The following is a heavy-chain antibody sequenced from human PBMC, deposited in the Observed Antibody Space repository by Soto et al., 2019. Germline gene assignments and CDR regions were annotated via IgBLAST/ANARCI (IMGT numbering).Heavy chain of an antibody. J-gene: IGHJ4*02. CDR3: TSPLVVVAATKDY. D-gene: IGHD2-15*01. Sequence: EVQLVESGGGLVQPGGSLKLSCAASGFTFSGSAMHWVRQASGKGLEWVGRIRSKANSYATAYAASVKGRFTISRDDSKNTAYLQMNSLKTEDTAVYYCTSPLVVVAATKDYWGQGTLVTVSS. CDR2: IRSKANSYAT. CDR1: GFTFSGSA. V-gene: IGHV3-73*02.